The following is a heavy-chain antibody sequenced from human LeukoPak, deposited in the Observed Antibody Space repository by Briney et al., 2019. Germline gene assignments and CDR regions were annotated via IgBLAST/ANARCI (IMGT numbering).Heavy chain of an antibody. J-gene: IGHJ4*02. D-gene: IGHD3-3*01. Sequence: SVKVSCKASGCTFSSHAISWVRQAPGQGLEWMGRIIPILGIANYAQKFQGRVTITADKSTSTAYMELSSLRSEDTAVYCCARAGVDRDGPSTDYWGQGTLVTVSS. CDR3: ARAGVDRDGPSTDY. CDR1: GCTFSSHA. CDR2: IIPILGIA. V-gene: IGHV1-69*04.